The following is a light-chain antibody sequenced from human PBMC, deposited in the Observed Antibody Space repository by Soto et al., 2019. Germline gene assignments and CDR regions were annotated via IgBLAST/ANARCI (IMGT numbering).Light chain of an antibody. CDR3: QHYNSYSEA. J-gene: IGKJ1*01. CDR1: QTISRW. V-gene: IGKV1-5*03. CDR2: EAS. Sequence: IQMTQSPSTLSGSVGDRVTITCRARQTISRWLAWYQQKPGKAPKLLIYEASTLKSGVPSRFSGSGSATEFTLTISSLQPDDFATYYCQHYNSYSEAVGQGTKVELK.